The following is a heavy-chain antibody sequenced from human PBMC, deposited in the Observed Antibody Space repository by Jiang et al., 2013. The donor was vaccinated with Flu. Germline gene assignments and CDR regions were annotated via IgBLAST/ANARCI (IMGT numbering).Heavy chain of an antibody. V-gene: IGHV4-59*01. CDR2: IYYSGST. D-gene: IGHD1-26*01. CDR1: Y. J-gene: IGHJ4*02. Sequence: YWSWIRQPPGKGLEWIGYIYYSGSTNYNPSLKSRVTISVDTSKNQFSLKLSSVTAADTAVYYCAKMAGATTVGYWGQGTLVTVSS. CDR3: AKMAGATTVGY.